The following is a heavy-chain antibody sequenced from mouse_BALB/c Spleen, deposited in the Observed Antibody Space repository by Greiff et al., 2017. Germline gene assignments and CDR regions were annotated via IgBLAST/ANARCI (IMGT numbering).Heavy chain of an antibody. Sequence: QVQLQQSGAELMKPGASVKISCKATGYTFSSYWIEWVKQRPGHGLEWIGEILPGSGSTNYNEKFKGKATFTADTSSNTAYMQLSSLTSEDSAVYYCARDYRHYAMDYWGQGTSVTVSS. CDR1: GYTFSSYW. V-gene: IGHV1-9*01. J-gene: IGHJ4*01. CDR2: ILPGSGST. CDR3: ARDYRHYAMDY. D-gene: IGHD2-14*01.